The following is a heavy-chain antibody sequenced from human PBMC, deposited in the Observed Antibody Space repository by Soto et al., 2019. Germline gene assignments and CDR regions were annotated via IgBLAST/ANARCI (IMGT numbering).Heavy chain of an antibody. CDR2: VYSSGTA. D-gene: IGHD4-4*01. CDR1: GGSISGTTYS. J-gene: IGHJ5*02. CDR3: ATYRA. Sequence: PSETLSLTCTVFGGSISGTTYSWDWIRQPPGKGLEWMAGVYSSGTAYYNSSLKSRLTISVDTSKKQFFLRLTSLTAADTAIYYCATYRAWGQGTLVTVSS. V-gene: IGHV4-39*01.